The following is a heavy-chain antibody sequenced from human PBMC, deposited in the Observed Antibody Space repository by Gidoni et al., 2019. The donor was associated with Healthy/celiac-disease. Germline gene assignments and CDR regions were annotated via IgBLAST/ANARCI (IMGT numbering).Heavy chain of an antibody. CDR2: ISGSGGST. CDR1: GVTFSRYA. D-gene: IGHD5-12*01. J-gene: IGHJ6*02. V-gene: IGHV3-23*04. Sequence: EVQLVEEGGGLVQPGGALRLSGAASGVTFSRYAMSWVRQAPGKGLEWVSAISGSGGSTYSAYSVPGRFTISRDISKPTLYLQMNSLRAEDTAVYYCAHAYSGYDPTYSYYGMDVWGQGTTVTVSS. CDR3: AHAYSGYDPTYSYYGMDV.